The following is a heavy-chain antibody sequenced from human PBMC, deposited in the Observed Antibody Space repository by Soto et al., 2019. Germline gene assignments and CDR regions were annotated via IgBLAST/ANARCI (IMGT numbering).Heavy chain of an antibody. Sequence: SETLSLTCTVSGDSIRSYYWSWIRQPPGKGLEWIGYISYTWSTHYNPSLKSRVPISADTSKTQFSLKLSSVTTADTALYYCAREGVAAPYFYYGMDVWGQGSTVTVP. CDR1: GDSIRSYY. J-gene: IGHJ6*02. CDR3: AREGVAAPYFYYGMDV. V-gene: IGHV4-59*01. CDR2: ISYTWST. D-gene: IGHD2-15*01.